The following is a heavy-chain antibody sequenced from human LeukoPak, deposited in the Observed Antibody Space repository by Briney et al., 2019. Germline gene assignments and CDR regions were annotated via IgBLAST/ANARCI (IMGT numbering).Heavy chain of an antibody. CDR1: GGSISRSTYF. Sequence: ASETLSLTCTVSGGSISRSTYFWVWIRQPPGKGLEWIGSVYYSGSTYYNPSLESRVTISVDTSTNEFSLKLYSVTAADTAVYFCAREFVGGIQLWDKGGEDFDYWGQGTLVTVSS. V-gene: IGHV4-39*02. CDR3: AREFVGGIQLWDKGGEDFDY. D-gene: IGHD5-18*01. J-gene: IGHJ4*02. CDR2: VYYSGST.